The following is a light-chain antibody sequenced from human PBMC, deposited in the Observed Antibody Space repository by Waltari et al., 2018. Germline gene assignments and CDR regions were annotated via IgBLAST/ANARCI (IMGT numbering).Light chain of an antibody. CDR1: QGISSA. CDR3: QQFNSFPIA. Sequence: IQLTHSPSSLSASVGDRVTITCRASQGISSALAWYQQKPGKATKVLIYDASSLESEVPSRFRGSGSGTYFTLTISSLQPEDFATYYCQQFNSFPIAFGLGTRLDIK. CDR2: DAS. V-gene: IGKV1-13*02. J-gene: IGKJ5*01.